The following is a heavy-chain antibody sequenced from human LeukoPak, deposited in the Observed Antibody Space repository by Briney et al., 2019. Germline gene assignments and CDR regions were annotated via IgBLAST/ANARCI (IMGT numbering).Heavy chain of an antibody. CDR1: GGSISSYY. CDR3: ARGLDL. Sequence: ASGTLSLTCTVSGGSISSYYWSWIRQPPGKGLEWIGYIYYSGSTNYNPSLKSRVTISVDTSKNQFSLKLSSVTAADTAVYYCARGLDLWGRGTLVTVSS. CDR2: IYYSGST. J-gene: IGHJ2*01. V-gene: IGHV4-59*01.